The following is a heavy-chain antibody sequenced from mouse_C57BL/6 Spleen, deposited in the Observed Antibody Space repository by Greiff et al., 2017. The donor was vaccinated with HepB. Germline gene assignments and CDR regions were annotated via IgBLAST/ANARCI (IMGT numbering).Heavy chain of an antibody. V-gene: IGHV1-59*01. Sequence: QVQLQQPGAELVRPGTSVKLSCKASGYTFTSYWMHWVKQRPGQGLEWIGVIDPSDSYTNYNQKFKGKATLTVDTSSSTAYMQLSSLTSEDSAVYYCARHHYYGSSTYAMDYWGQGTSVTVSS. D-gene: IGHD1-1*01. CDR2: IDPSDSYT. CDR1: GYTFTSYW. J-gene: IGHJ4*01. CDR3: ARHHYYGSSTYAMDY.